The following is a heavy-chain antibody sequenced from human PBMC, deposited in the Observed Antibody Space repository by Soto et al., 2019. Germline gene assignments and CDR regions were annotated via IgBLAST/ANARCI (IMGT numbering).Heavy chain of an antibody. D-gene: IGHD2-8*02. CDR1: GGSITSY. Sequence: SETLSLTCIVSGGSITSYWGWIRQPAGKGLEWIGRFSLSGTTNYNPSLRSRVTMSADVSKNQFSLRLTSVTAADTALYYCARGMTPPGAPAWYYFDSWGQGTLVTVSS. CDR3: ARGMTPPGAPAWYYFDS. CDR2: FSLSGTT. J-gene: IGHJ4*02. V-gene: IGHV4-4*07.